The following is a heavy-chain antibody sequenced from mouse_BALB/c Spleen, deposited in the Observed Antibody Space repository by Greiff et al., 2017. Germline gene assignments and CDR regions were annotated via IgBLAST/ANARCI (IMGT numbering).Heavy chain of an antibody. CDR1: GFSLTSYG. Sequence: VQGVESGPDLVAPSQSLSITCTVSGFSLTSYGVHWVRQPPGKGLEWLVVIWSDGSTTYNSALKSRLSISKDNSKSQVFLKMNSLQTDDTAMYYCARGGYYGNYAWFAYWGQGTLVTVSA. CDR2: IWSDGST. CDR3: ARGGYYGNYAWFAY. D-gene: IGHD2-1*01. J-gene: IGHJ3*01. V-gene: IGHV2-6-2*01.